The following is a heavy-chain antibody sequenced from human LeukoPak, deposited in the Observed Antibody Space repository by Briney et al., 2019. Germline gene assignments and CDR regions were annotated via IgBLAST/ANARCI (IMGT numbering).Heavy chain of an antibody. CDR2: INHSGST. D-gene: IGHD3-16*02. CDR3: AGVFYDYVWGSYRYPQLDY. J-gene: IGHJ4*02. Sequence: SETLSLTCAVYGGSFSGYYWSWIRQPPGKGLEWIGEINHSGSTNYNPSLKSRVTISVDTSKNQFSLKLSSVTAADTAVYYCAGVFYDYVWGSYRYPQLDYWGQGTLVTVSS. V-gene: IGHV4-34*01. CDR1: GGSFSGYY.